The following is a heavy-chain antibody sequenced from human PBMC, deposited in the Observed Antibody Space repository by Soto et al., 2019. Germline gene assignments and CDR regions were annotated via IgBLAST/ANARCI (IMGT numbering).Heavy chain of an antibody. V-gene: IGHV1-46*01. D-gene: IGHD4-4*01. Sequence: ASVKVSCKASGYTFTSYYMHWVRQAPGQGLEWMGIINPSGGSTSCAQKFQGRVTMTRDTSTSTVYMELSSLRSEDTAVYYWAVEFYSNYYYLDGWGKGTTVTVSS. CDR3: AVEFYSNYYYLDG. CDR2: INPSGGST. CDR1: GYTFTSYY. J-gene: IGHJ6*03.